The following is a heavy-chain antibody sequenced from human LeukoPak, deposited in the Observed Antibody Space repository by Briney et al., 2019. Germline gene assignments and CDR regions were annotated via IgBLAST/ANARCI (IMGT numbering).Heavy chain of an antibody. Sequence: PGRSLRLSCAASGFTFDDYAMHWVRQAPGKGLEWVSGISWNSDSIGYADSVKGRFTISRDNAKNSLYLQMNSLRAEDTALYYCGKDINAHHYDSSGYQDYWGQGTLVTVSS. V-gene: IGHV3-9*01. CDR1: GFTFDDYA. J-gene: IGHJ4*02. D-gene: IGHD3-22*01. CDR2: ISWNSDSI. CDR3: GKDINAHHYDSSGYQDY.